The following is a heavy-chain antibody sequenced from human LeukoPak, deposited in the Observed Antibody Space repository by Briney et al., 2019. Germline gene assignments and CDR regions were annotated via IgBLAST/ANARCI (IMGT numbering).Heavy chain of an antibody. J-gene: IGHJ5*02. CDR2: IYPGDSDT. CDR3: ARRSCWYSGLNWFDP. Sequence: GESLKISCKGSGYSFTSYWIGWVRQMPGKGLEWMGIIYPGDSDTRYSPSFQGQVTISADKSISTAYLQWSSLKASDTAKYYCARRSCWYSGLNWFDPWGQGTLVTVSS. V-gene: IGHV5-51*01. CDR1: GYSFTSYW. D-gene: IGHD6-19*01.